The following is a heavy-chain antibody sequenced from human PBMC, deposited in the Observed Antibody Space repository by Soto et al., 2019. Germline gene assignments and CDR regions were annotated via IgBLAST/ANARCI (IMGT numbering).Heavy chain of an antibody. CDR1: GGSVSSGGYY. CDR2: IYYSGST. D-gene: IGHD3-16*01. V-gene: IGHV4-31*03. J-gene: IGHJ4*02. CDR3: ARVPVRRAWMGVYFDY. Sequence: PSETLSLTCTVSGGSVSSGGYYWSWIRQHPGKGLEWIGYIYYSGSTYYNPSLKSRVTISVDTSKNQFSLKLSSVTAADTAVYYCARVPVRRAWMGVYFDYWGQEALVKASS.